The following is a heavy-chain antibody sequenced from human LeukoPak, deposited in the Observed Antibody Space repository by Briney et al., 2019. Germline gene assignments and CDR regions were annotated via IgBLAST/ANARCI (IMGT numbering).Heavy chain of an antibody. V-gene: IGHV3-9*01. Sequence: GRSLRLSCAASGFTFDDYAMHWVRQAPGKGLEWVSGISWNSGSIGYADSVKGRFTISRDNAKNSLYLQMNSLRAEDTALYYCAKDSRSGYYENWFDPWGQGTLVTGSS. D-gene: IGHD3-22*01. CDR1: GFTFDDYA. J-gene: IGHJ5*02. CDR3: AKDSRSGYYENWFDP. CDR2: ISWNSGSI.